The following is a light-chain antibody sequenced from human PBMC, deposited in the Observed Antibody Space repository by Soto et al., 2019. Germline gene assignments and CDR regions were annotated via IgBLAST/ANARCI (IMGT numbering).Light chain of an antibody. CDR3: QQYGSSPRT. CDR1: ENVYSY. J-gene: IGKJ5*01. V-gene: IGKV3-11*01. Sequence: EIVLTQSPATMSLSPGERSTLSCRASENVYSYLAWYRQAPGQPPSLLIYDASNRAAGIPARFSGSGSGTDFTLSISSLEPEDFAVYYCQQYGSSPRTFGQGTRLEIK. CDR2: DAS.